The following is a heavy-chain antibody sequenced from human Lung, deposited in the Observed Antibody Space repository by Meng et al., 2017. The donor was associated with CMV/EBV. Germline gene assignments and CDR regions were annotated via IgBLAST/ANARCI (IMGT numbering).Heavy chain of an antibody. D-gene: IGHD2-8*01. CDR1: GGSISSYY. J-gene: IGHJ6*02. CDR2: IYYSGST. V-gene: IGHV4-59*01. CDR3: ARNSPDAPTYYSPGMDF. Sequence: SXTLSLXCTVSGGSISSYYWSWIRQPPGKGLEWIGYIYYSGSTNYNPSLKSRVTISVDTSKNHFSLKMSPVTAADTAVYYCARNSPDAPTYYSPGMDFWGQGXTVTVSS.